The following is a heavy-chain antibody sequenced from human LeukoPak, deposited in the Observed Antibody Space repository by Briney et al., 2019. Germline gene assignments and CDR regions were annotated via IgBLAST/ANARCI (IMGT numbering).Heavy chain of an antibody. J-gene: IGHJ6*03. D-gene: IGHD2-2*01. CDR1: GYTFTSYG. V-gene: IGHV1-69*05. Sequence: ASVKVSCKASGYTFTSYGISWVRQAPGQGLEWMGGIIPIFGTANYAQKFQGRVTITTDESTSTAYMELSSLRSEDTAVYYCASGGVVPAAFYYYYYYMDVWGKGTTVTVSS. CDR2: IIPIFGTA. CDR3: ASGGVVPAAFYYYYYYMDV.